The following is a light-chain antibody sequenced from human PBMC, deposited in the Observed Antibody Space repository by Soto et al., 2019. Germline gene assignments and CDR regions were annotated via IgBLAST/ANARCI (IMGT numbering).Light chain of an antibody. CDR1: QSISSY. CDR3: QQYYSYPWT. CDR2: AAS. Sequence: EIQMNQSPSSLSAYVGDRVAITFGASQSISSYLNWYQQKPGQAPKLVIYAASTLQSGVPSRFSGSGSGTDFTLTISCLQSEDFATYYCQQYYSYPWTFGQGTKVDIK. V-gene: IGKV1-39*01. J-gene: IGKJ1*01.